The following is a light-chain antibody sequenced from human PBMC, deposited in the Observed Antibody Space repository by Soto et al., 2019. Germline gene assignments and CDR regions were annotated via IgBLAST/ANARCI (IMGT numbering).Light chain of an antibody. CDR3: QQYNSYTWT. J-gene: IGKJ1*01. Sequence: IQMTQSPSTLSASVGDRVTITCRASQSVSDWMAWYQQKPGNPPKLLFYDTSRLESAVPSRFSASGSGTEFARTISHLQPDDLAAYFSQQYNSYTWTFGQGTKVEIK. CDR2: DTS. V-gene: IGKV1-5*01. CDR1: QSVSDW.